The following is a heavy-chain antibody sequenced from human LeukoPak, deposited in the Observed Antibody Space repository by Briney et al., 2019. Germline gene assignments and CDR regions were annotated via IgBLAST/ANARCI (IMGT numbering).Heavy chain of an antibody. CDR2: INPNSGGT. J-gene: IGHJ4*02. V-gene: IGHV1-2*02. CDR1: GYTFTGYY. D-gene: IGHD3-10*01. Sequence: ASVKVSCKASGYTFTGYYMHWVRQAPGQGLEWMGWINPNSGGTNYAQKLQGRVTMTTDTSTSTAYMELSRLRSDDTAVYYCASSIRARGVLDYWGQGTLVTVSS. CDR3: ASSIRARGVLDY.